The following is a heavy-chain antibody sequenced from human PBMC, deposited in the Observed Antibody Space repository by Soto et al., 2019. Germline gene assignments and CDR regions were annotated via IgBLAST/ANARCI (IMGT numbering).Heavy chain of an antibody. CDR3: ARAGFWNLDS. V-gene: IGHV4-4*02. Sequence: SAPLRVSNVFAHKSIGKIIWWSWVRQPPGQGLEWIGEVHHTKGALYNPALRSRVTVSADLFNSKIFLEVHSLGAADTAVYHCARAGFWNLDSWGQGTPVTVSS. CDR1: HKSIGKIIW. D-gene: IGHD1-1*01. CDR2: VHHTKGA. J-gene: IGHJ4*02.